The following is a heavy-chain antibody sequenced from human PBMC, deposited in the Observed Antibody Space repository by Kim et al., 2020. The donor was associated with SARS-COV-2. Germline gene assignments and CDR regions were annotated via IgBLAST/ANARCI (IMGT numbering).Heavy chain of an antibody. CDR2: IDPSDSYT. Sequence: GESLKISCKGSGYSFTSYWITRVRQMPGKGLEWMGRIDPSDSYTNYSPSFQGHVTFSADKSITTAYLQWSSLKASDTAMYYCARLATYGLSDYWGQGTLVTVSS. J-gene: IGHJ4*02. CDR1: GYSFTSYW. V-gene: IGHV5-10-1*01. D-gene: IGHD2-8*01. CDR3: ARLATYGLSDY.